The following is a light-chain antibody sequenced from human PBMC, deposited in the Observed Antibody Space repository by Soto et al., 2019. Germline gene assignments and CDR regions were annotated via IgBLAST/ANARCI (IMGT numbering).Light chain of an antibody. V-gene: IGLV2-8*01. Sequence: QSVLTQPPSASGSPGQSVTISCTGTSSDVGGYNYVSWYQLHPGKAPKLMIYEVTKRPSGVPDRFSGSKSGNTASLTVSGLQAEDEADYYCSSYAGSYVVFGGGTKVTVL. CDR1: SSDVGGYNY. CDR2: EVT. J-gene: IGLJ2*01. CDR3: SSYAGSYVV.